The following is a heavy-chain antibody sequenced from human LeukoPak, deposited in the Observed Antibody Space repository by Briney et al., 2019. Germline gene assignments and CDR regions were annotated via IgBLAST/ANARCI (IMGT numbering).Heavy chain of an antibody. CDR3: ARDTGYSSS. CDR2: IIPIFGTA. D-gene: IGHD6-19*01. J-gene: IGHJ4*02. CDR1: GGTFSSYA. Sequence: ASVKVSCKASGGTFSSYAISWVRQAPGQGLEWMGGIIPIFGTANYAQKFQGRVTMTTDTSTSTAYMELRSLGSDDTAVYYCARDTGYSSSWGQGTLVTVSS. V-gene: IGHV1-69*05.